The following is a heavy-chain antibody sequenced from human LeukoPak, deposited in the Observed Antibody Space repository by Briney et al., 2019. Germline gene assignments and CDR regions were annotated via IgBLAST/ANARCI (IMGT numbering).Heavy chain of an antibody. D-gene: IGHD6-13*01. CDR3: ARFIAAPYYFDY. V-gene: IGHV3-9*01. CDR1: GFTFDDYA. J-gene: IGHJ4*02. CDR2: ISWNSGSI. Sequence: PGGSLRLSCAASGFTFDDYAMHWVRQAPGKVLEWVSGISWNSGSIGYADSVKGRFTISRDNAKNSLYLQMNSLRAEDTAVYYCARFIAAPYYFDYWGRGTLVTVSS.